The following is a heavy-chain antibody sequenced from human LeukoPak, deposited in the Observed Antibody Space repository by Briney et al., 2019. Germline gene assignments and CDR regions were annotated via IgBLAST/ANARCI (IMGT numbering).Heavy chain of an antibody. CDR3: ARAGISAYYYYMDV. V-gene: IGHV1-18*01. CDR2: ISANNGNT. J-gene: IGHJ6*03. D-gene: IGHD6-25*01. Sequence: ASVKVSCKASGYTLTSYGISWVRQAPGQGLEWMGWISANNGNTNYAQKLQGRVTMTTDTSTSTAYMELRSLRSDDTAVYYCARAGISAYYYYMDVWGKGTTVTVSS. CDR1: GYTLTSYG.